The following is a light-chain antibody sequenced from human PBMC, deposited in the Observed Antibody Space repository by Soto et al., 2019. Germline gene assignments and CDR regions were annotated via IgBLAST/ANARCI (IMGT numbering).Light chain of an antibody. V-gene: IGKV1-27*01. CDR1: QDIRTF. Sequence: DIQMTQSPTSLSASVGDRVTITCRASQDIRTFVAWYQQKPGKAPKLLIYAASTLQSGVPSRFSGSGSGTDFTLTINSLLPEDVATYYCQKYSSVPVFGPGTKVEIK. CDR3: QKYSSVPV. CDR2: AAS. J-gene: IGKJ3*01.